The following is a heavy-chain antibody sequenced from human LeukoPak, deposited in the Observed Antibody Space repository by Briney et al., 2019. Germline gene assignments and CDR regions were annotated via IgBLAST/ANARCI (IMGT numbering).Heavy chain of an antibody. V-gene: IGHV4-39*07. Sequence: SETLSLTCTVSGGSISSSSYYWGWIRQPPGKGLEWIGSIYYSGSTYYNPSLKSRVTISVDTSKNQFSLKLSSVTAADTAVYYCARVVGWFGEFDYWGQGTLVTVSS. J-gene: IGHJ4*02. CDR3: ARVVGWFGEFDY. CDR2: IYYSGST. CDR1: GGSISSSSYY. D-gene: IGHD3-10*01.